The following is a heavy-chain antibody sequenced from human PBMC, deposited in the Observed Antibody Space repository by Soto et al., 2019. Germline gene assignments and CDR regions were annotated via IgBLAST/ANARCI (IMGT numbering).Heavy chain of an antibody. D-gene: IGHD1-20*01. J-gene: IGHJ5*02. V-gene: IGHV5-51*07. CDR2: IHPADSDT. Sequence: GESLNISGQCSGYIFTPSCSYWVHQMPGKGLEWMGIIHPADSDTTYSPSFQGQVTISADMSISTAYLRWRSLKASDTAIYYCPRGISGRSEADYFDPWGQGNLVTVSA. CDR1: GYIFTPSC. CDR3: PRGISGRSEADYFDP.